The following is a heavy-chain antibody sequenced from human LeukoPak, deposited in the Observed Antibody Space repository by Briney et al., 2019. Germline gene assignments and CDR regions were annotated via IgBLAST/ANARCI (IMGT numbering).Heavy chain of an antibody. D-gene: IGHD4-17*01. V-gene: IGHV3-23*01. J-gene: IGHJ3*02. CDR1: GFTFSSYA. Sequence: GGSLRLSCAASGFTFSSYAMSWVRQAPGKGLEWVSAISGSGGSTYYADSVKGRFTISRDNSKNTLYLQMNSLRAEDTAVYYCAKVGTPGYYGDCVPNAFDIWGQGTMVTVSS. CDR2: ISGSGGST. CDR3: AKVGTPGYYGDCVPNAFDI.